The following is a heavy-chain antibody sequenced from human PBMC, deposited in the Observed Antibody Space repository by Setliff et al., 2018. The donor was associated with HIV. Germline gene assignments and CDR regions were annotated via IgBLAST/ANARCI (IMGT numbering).Heavy chain of an antibody. V-gene: IGHV4-38-2*01. CDR1: GYSISSDYY. J-gene: IGHJ4*02. CDR2: IYHSGNT. CDR3: ARAQLRYLANDFYFDF. D-gene: IGHD3-9*01. Sequence: SETLSLTCAASGYSISSDYYWGWIRQPPGKGLEWIGSIYHSGNTYYNPSLKSRVAISVDASKSQFSLKVSSVTAADAAVYYCARAQLRYLANDFYFDFWGQGTPVTVSS.